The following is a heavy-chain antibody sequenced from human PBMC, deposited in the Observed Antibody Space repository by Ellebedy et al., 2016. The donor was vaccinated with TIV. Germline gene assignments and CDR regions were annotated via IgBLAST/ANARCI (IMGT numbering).Heavy chain of an antibody. CDR1: GFSFSVYD. Sequence: GESLKISCSASGFSFSVYDMHWVRQAPGKGLEWVAVISNDGKYTHYADSARGRFTVSRDNSWNMVYLQMNSLRPEDTAVYYCPYSSGWYKFDDWGQGTLVTVS. J-gene: IGHJ4*02. CDR2: ISNDGKYT. V-gene: IGHV3-30*04. D-gene: IGHD6-19*01. CDR3: PYSSGWYKFDD.